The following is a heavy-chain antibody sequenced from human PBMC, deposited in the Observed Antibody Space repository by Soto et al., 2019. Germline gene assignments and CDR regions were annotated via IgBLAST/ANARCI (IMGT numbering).Heavy chain of an antibody. V-gene: IGHV3-30*18. CDR3: AKDRDPYYYYYLMDV. CDR1: GFAFDTYG. CDR2: MSYDGSKI. J-gene: IGHJ6*02. Sequence: LRLSCEASGFAFDTYGMHWIRQGAGQGLEWVATMSYDGSKIYYRDSVRGRFSISRDDSKRTLYLQMNSLRAEDTAVYYCAKDRDPYYYYYLMDVWGQGTTVTVSS.